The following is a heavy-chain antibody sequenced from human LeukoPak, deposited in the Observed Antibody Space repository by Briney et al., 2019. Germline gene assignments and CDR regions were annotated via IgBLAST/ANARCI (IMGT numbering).Heavy chain of an antibody. J-gene: IGHJ4*02. CDR2: ISAYNGNT. CDR3: ARVWIAAPVESSHDY. CDR1: GYTFTSYD. Sequence: GASVKVSCKASGYTFTSYDFSWVRQAPGQGLEWMGWISAYNGNTNYAQKLQGRVTMTTDTSTSTAYMELRSLRSDDTAVYYCARVWIAAPVESSHDYWGQGTLVTVSS. D-gene: IGHD6-13*01. V-gene: IGHV1-18*01.